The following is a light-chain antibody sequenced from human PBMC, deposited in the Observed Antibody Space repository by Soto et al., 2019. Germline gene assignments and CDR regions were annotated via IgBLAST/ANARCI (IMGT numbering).Light chain of an antibody. Sequence: DIVMTQSPDSLAVSLGERATINCKSSQSVLYNSNNKNYLAWYQQKPGQSPKLLIYWASTRESGVPDRFSGSGSGTDFTLTISSLQSEDFAVYYCQQYNNWPPWTFGQGTKVEIK. CDR2: WAS. J-gene: IGKJ1*01. V-gene: IGKV4-1*01. CDR3: QQYNNWPPWT. CDR1: QSVLYNSNNKNY.